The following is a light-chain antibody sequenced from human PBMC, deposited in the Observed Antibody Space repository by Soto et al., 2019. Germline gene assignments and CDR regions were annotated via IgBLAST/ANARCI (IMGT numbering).Light chain of an antibody. CDR1: SSDVGANNY. Sequence: QSVLTQPPSASGSPGQSVTISCTGTSSDVGANNYVSWYQQHPGKAPKLMIYEVTKRPSGVPDRFSGSKSCNTASLTVSGLQAEDEADYYCSSYAGPNRVFGTGTTLTVL. J-gene: IGLJ1*01. CDR3: SSYAGPNRV. CDR2: EVT. V-gene: IGLV2-8*01.